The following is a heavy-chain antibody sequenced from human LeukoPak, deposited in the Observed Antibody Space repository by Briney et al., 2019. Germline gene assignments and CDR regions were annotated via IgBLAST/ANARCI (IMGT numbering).Heavy chain of an antibody. CDR1: GFTFSSYA. D-gene: IGHD1-26*01. CDR2: ISGSGGST. V-gene: IGHV3-23*01. J-gene: IGHJ4*02. Sequence: GGSLRLSCAASGFTFSSYAMSWVRQAPGKGLEWVSAISGSGGSTYYADSVEGRFTISRDNPKNTLYLQMNSLRAEDTAVYYCAKGAPYSGSYRLFDYWGQGTLVTVSS. CDR3: AKGAPYSGSYRLFDY.